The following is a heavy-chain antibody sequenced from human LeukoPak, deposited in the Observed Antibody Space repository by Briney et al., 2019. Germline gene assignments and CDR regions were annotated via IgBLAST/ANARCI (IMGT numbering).Heavy chain of an antibody. V-gene: IGHV1-69*01. CDR2: IIPIFGTA. J-gene: IGHJ4*02. Sequence: ASVKVSCKASGGTFSSYAISWVRQAPGQGLEWTGGIIPIFGTANYARKFQGRVTITADESTSTAYMELSSLRSEDTAVYYCARGGYCSGGSCYRIDYWGQGTLVTVSS. D-gene: IGHD2-15*01. CDR3: ARGGYCSGGSCYRIDY. CDR1: GGTFSSYA.